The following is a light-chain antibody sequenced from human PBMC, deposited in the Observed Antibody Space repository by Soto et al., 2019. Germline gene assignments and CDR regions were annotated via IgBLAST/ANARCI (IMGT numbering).Light chain of an antibody. CDR1: SSDVGGYNY. V-gene: IGLV2-8*01. CDR3: SSYGGDNKYVL. CDR2: EVS. J-gene: IGLJ2*01. Sequence: QSVLTQPPSASGSPGQSVTISCTGTSSDVGGYNYVSWYQQHPGKAPKLMIYEVSKRPSGVPDRFSGSKSGNTASLTVSGLQAEDEADYYCSSYGGDNKYVLFGGGTKLTVL.